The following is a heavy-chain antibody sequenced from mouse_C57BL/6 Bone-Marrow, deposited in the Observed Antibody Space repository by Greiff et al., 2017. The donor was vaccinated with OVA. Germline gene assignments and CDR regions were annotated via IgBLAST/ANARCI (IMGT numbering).Heavy chain of an antibody. CDR1: GYAFSSYW. D-gene: IGHD3-1*01. CDR2: IYPGDGDT. V-gene: IGHV1-80*01. CDR3: ARCADEKNGRNYYARYD. J-gene: IGHJ4*01. Sequence: QVQLQQSGAELVKPGASVKISCKASGYAFSSYWMNWVKQRPGQGLEWIGQIYPGDGDTNYNGKFKGKATLTADTSSSTAYMQLSSLTAEDSAGYFCARCADEKNGRNYYARYDRGQGPSVTVAS.